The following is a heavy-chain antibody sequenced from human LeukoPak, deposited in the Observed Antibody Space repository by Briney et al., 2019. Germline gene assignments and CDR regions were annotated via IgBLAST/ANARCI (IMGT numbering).Heavy chain of an antibody. J-gene: IGHJ5*02. Sequence: PGGSLRLSCAASGFTFSTYAMSWVRQAPGKGLEWVSSVSGSGGNTHYADSVKGRFTISRDNSKNTLYLQMNSLRAEDTAVYYCAKLAMVRGVLGYDWFDPWGQGTLFTVSS. CDR3: AKLAMVRGVLGYDWFDP. CDR2: VSGSGGNT. CDR1: GFTFSTYA. V-gene: IGHV3-23*01. D-gene: IGHD3-10*01.